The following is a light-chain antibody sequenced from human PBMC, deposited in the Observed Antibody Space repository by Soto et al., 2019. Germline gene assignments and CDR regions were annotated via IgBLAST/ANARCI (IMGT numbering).Light chain of an antibody. CDR1: SSNIGHNY. CDR3: GTWDSRLSAVV. J-gene: IGLJ2*01. Sequence: QSVLTQPPSVSAAPGQKVTISCSGSSSNIGHNYVSWYQQLPGTAPKLLIYENNKRPSGIPDRFSGSKSGTSATLGITGLQTGDEADYYCGTWDSRLSAVVFGGGTKLTVL. CDR2: ENN. V-gene: IGLV1-51*02.